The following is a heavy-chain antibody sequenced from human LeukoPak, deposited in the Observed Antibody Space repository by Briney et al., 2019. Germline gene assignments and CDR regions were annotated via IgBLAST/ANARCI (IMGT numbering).Heavy chain of an antibody. D-gene: IGHD3-9*01. CDR2: ISAYNGNT. CDR1: GYTFTSYG. Sequence: ASLKVSCKASGYTFTSYGLSWVRQAPGQGLEWMGWISAYNGNTHYAQKLQGRVTMTTDTSTSTAYMELRSLRSDDTALYYCERGVPYYDILTGYYPMRGTDYFDYWGQGTLVTVSS. CDR3: ERGVPYYDILTGYYPMRGTDYFDY. J-gene: IGHJ4*02. V-gene: IGHV1-18*01.